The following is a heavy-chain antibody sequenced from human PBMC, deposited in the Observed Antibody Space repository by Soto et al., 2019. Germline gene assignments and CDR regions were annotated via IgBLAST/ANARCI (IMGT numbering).Heavy chain of an antibody. CDR3: ARVRIVATSHWFDP. CDR2: IYYSGST. D-gene: IGHD5-12*01. J-gene: IGHJ5*02. CDR1: GGSISSGGYY. Sequence: QVQLQESGPGLVKPSQTLSLTCTVSGGSISSGGYYWSWIRQHPGKGLEWIGYIYYSGSTYYNPSLQSRVAISEDTSKNHFSLKLSYVTAADTAVYYCARVRIVATSHWFDPWGQGTLVTVSS. V-gene: IGHV4-31*03.